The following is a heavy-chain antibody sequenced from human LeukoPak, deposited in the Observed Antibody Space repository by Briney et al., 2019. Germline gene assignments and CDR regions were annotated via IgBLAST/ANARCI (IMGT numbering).Heavy chain of an antibody. D-gene: IGHD2-21*01. CDR2: INPNSGGT. CDR1: GYTFTGYY. V-gene: IGHV1-2*02. Sequence: ASVKVSCKASGYTFTGYYMHWVRQAPGQGLEWMGWINPNSGGTNYAQKFQGRVTMTRDTSISTAYMELSRLRSDDTAVYYCAREGLAYCGGDCYSPTTMDVWGKGTTVTVSS. CDR3: AREGLAYCGGDCYSPTTMDV. J-gene: IGHJ6*04.